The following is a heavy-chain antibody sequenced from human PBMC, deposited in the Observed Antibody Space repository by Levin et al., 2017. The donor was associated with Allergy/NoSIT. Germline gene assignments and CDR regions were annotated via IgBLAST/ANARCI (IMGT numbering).Heavy chain of an antibody. J-gene: IGHJ4*02. D-gene: IGHD6-19*01. CDR1: GFTFSRYT. CDR2: ISSDGNTA. V-gene: IGHV3-30-3*01. Sequence: GGSLRLSCAASGFTFSRYTLHWVRQAPGKGLEWVTIISSDGNTAHYADSVKGRFTISRDNSKNTLSLQMNSLRPEDTAVYYCAREGIAVAGKRYYLDYWGQGTLVTVSS. CDR3: AREGIAVAGKRYYLDY.